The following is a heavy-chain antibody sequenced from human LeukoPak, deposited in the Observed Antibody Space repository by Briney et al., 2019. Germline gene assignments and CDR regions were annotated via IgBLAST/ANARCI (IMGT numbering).Heavy chain of an antibody. CDR3: ARWSMATHGCYFDY. Sequence: PGGPLRLSCAASGFTFSNYSMNWVRQAPGKGLEWVSSISSGSSYIYHADSVKGRFTISRDNAKNSLYLQMNSLRAEDTAVYYCARWSMATHGCYFDYWGQGTLVTVSS. CDR1: GFTFSNYS. D-gene: IGHD5-24*01. J-gene: IGHJ4*02. CDR2: ISSGSSYI. V-gene: IGHV3-21*01.